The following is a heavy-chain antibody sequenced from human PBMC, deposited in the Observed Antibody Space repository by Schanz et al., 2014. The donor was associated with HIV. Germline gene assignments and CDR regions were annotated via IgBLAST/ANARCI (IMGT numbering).Heavy chain of an antibody. CDR2: ISAYNGNT. D-gene: IGHD6-13*01. J-gene: IGHJ6*02. V-gene: IGHV1-18*01. CDR3: ASDLSVYSSSSSV. Sequence: QVQLVQSGTEVKKPGASVKVSCKASGYTFISYGISWVRQAPGQGLEWMGWISAYNGNTNYAQKFQGRVTMTRDTSISTAYMELSRLRSDDTAVYYCASDLSVYSSSSSVWGQGTTVTVSS. CDR1: GYTFISYG.